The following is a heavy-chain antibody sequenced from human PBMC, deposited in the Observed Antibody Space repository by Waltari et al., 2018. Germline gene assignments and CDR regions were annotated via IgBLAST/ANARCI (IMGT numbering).Heavy chain of an antibody. Sequence: QVKLQESGPGLVKPSETLSLICSVSGGSLTNYYWNWIRQPVGKGLEWIGRIYSGGTADYSPSLKGRATVSEDWSKNQVSLKLTSVTVADTAVYYCARDDSLGGLDVWGQGATVTV. J-gene: IGHJ6*02. D-gene: IGHD2-21*01. CDR2: IYSGGTA. V-gene: IGHV4-4*07. CDR3: ARDDSLGGLDV. CDR1: GGSLTNYY.